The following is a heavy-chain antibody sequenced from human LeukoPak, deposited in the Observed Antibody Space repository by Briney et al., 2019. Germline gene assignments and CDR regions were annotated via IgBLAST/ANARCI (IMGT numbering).Heavy chain of an antibody. J-gene: IGHJ3*02. CDR2: ISSSASII. V-gene: IGHV3-48*03. Sequence: PGGSLRLSCAASGFTFSSYEMNWVRQAPGKGLEWGSHISSSASIIYYADSVKGRFTISRDNAKNSLFLQMNSLRAEDTAVYYCARVITEAFGIWGQGTMVTVSS. D-gene: IGHD3-16*01. CDR3: ARVITEAFGI. CDR1: GFTFSSYE.